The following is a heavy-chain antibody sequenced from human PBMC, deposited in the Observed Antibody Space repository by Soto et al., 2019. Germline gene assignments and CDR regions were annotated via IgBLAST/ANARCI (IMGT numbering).Heavy chain of an antibody. V-gene: IGHV1-69*13. Sequence: ASVKVSCTASGGTFSGYAISWVRQAPGQGLEWMGGIIPIFGTANYAQKFQGRVTITADESTSTAYMELSSLRSEDTAVYYCARERGDREVDWLSRNYGMEGWGQGTAVTVSS. CDR3: ARERGDREVDWLSRNYGMEG. D-gene: IGHD3-9*01. CDR2: IIPIFGTA. CDR1: GGTFSGYA. J-gene: IGHJ6*02.